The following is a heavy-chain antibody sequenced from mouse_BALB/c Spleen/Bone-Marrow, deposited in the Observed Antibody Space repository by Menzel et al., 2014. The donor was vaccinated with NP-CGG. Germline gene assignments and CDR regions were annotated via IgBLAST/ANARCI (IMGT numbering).Heavy chain of an antibody. V-gene: IGHV1S81*02. J-gene: IGHJ3*01. CDR1: GYTFTNYY. D-gene: IGHD2-1*01. CDR3: TRSGNYLFAY. CDR2: INPSNGGT. Sequence: QVQLKESGAELVKPGASVRLSCKASGYTFTNYYMYWVKQRPGQGFEWIGEINPSNGGTNFNEKFKSKATLTVDKSSNTTYMQLSSLTSEDSAVYYCTRSGNYLFAYWGQGTLVTVSA.